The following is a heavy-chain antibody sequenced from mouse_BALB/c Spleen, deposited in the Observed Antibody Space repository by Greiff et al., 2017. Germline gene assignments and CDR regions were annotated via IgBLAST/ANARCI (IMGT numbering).Heavy chain of an antibody. CDR3: ARGGYFFAY. CDR2: INPSTGYT. CDR1: GYTFTSYW. J-gene: IGHJ3*01. V-gene: IGHV1-7*01. Sequence: VKLVESGAELAKPGASVKMSCKASGYTFTSYWMHWVKQRPGQGLEWIGYINPSTGYTEYNQKFKDKATLTADKSSSTAYMQLSSLTSEDSAVYYCARGGYFFAYWGQGTLVTVSA. D-gene: IGHD2-3*01.